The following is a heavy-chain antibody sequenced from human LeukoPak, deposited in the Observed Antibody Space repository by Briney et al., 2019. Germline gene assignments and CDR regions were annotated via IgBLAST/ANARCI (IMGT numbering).Heavy chain of an antibody. CDR1: GFTFTSSA. V-gene: IGHV1-58*02. D-gene: IGHD3-22*01. CDR3: AARSPYYYDSSGPWVPDY. J-gene: IGHJ4*02. Sequence: GASVKVSCKASGFTFTSSAMQWVRQARGQRLEWIGWIVVGSGNTNYAQKFQERVTITRDMSTSSVYMELSSLRSEDTAMYYCAARSPYYYDSSGPWVPDYWGQGTLVTVS. CDR2: IVVGSGNT.